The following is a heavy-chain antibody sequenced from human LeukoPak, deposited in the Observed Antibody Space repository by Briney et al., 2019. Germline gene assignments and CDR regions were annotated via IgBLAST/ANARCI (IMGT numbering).Heavy chain of an antibody. CDR3: ARVGGTVVTPRGVWDFDY. CDR2: IIPIFGTA. Sequence: SVKVSCKASGGTFSSYAISWVRQAPGQGLEWMGGIIPIFGTANYAQKFQGRVTITADESTSTAYMELRSLRSDDTAVYYCARVGGTVVTPRGVWDFDYWGQGTLVTVSS. CDR1: GGTFSSYA. D-gene: IGHD4-23*01. V-gene: IGHV1-69*01. J-gene: IGHJ4*02.